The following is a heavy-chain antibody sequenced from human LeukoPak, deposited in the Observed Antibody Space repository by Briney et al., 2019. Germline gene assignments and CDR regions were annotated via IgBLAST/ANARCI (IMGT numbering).Heavy chain of an antibody. CDR2: IKEDGSVK. CDR3: ATDGTDGRGSFGWFDS. V-gene: IGHV3-7*01. D-gene: IGHD3-10*01. Sequence: PGGSLRLSCVASGFTFSDYWMTWVRQAPGKGLEWEANIKEDGSVKYYVDSVKVRFSISRDNAKNSLYLQLNSLRVEDTAVYYCATDGTDGRGSFGWFDSWGQGTLVPVSP. CDR1: GFTFSDYW. J-gene: IGHJ5*01.